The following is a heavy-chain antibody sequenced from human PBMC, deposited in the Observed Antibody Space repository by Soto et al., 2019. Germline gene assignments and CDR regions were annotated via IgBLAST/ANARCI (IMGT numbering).Heavy chain of an antibody. CDR1: GFTFSSYS. V-gene: IGHV3-48*01. D-gene: IGHD6-19*01. Sequence: EVQLVDSGGGLVQPGGSLRLSCAASGFTFSSYSMNWVRQAPGKGLEWVSYITSSSSTIYYADSVKGRFTISRDNAKNSLYLQMNSLSAEDTAVYYCARERYNSGSSLDYWGQGTLVTVSS. CDR2: ITSSSSTI. CDR3: ARERYNSGSSLDY. J-gene: IGHJ4*02.